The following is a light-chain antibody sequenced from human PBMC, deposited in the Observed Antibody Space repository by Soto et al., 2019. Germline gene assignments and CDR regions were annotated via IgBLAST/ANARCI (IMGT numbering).Light chain of an antibody. J-gene: IGLJ2*01. CDR2: GDS. CDR1: RSNIGAGYD. Sequence: QSVLTQPPSVSGAPGQRVTISCTGSRSNIGAGYDVPWYQQLPGTAPKFLIYGDSNRPSGVPDRFSGSKSGNSASLAITGLQTEDEADYYCQSYDSSRSGSVFGGGTQLTVL. CDR3: QSYDSSRSGSV. V-gene: IGLV1-40*01.